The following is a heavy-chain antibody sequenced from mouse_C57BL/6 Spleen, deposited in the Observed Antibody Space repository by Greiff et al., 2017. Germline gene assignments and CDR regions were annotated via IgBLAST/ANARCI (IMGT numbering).Heavy chain of an antibody. V-gene: IGHV1-54*01. J-gene: IGHJ4*01. CDR1: GYAFTNYL. CDR3: ARGDYGNPYAMDY. CDR2: INPGSGGT. D-gene: IGHD2-1*01. Sequence: QVQLKQSGAELVRPGTSVKVSCKASGYAFTNYLIEWVKQRPGQGLEWIGVINPGSGGTNYNEKFKGKATLTADKSSSTAYMQLSSLTSEDSAVYFCARGDYGNPYAMDYWGQGTSVTVSS.